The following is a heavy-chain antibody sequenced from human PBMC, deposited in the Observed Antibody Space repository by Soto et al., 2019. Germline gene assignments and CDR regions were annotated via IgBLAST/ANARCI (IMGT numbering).Heavy chain of an antibody. J-gene: IGHJ4*02. CDR1: VGSSSGYY. D-gene: IGHD2-15*01. CDR3: ARASVGPPGGGSWTMPFDI. CDR2: IYTGGST. Sequence: AETLSLTCTVSVGSSSGYYWSWRRQPAGKGLEWIGRIYTGGSTNYSPSLKSRVTMSVDTSKNQFSLRLTSVTAADTAVYYCARASVGPPGGGSWTMPFDIWGRGTLVTVSS. V-gene: IGHV4-4*07.